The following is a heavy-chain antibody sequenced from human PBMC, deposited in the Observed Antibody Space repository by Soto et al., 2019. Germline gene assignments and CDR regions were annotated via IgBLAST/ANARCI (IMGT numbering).Heavy chain of an antibody. Sequence: HPGGSLRLSCAASGFTFSSYAMHWVRQAPGKGLEWVAVISYDGSNKYYADSVKGRFTISRDNSKNTLYLQMNSLRAEDTAVYYCAKVGPYDSGSYMFRYNWFGPWGPGTRVTVSS. D-gene: IGHD3-10*01. CDR3: AKVGPYDSGSYMFRYNWFGP. J-gene: IGHJ5*02. CDR2: ISYDGSNK. CDR1: GFTFSSYA. V-gene: IGHV3-30-3*01.